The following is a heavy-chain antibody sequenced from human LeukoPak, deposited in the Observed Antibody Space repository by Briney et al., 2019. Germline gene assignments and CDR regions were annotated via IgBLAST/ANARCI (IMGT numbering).Heavy chain of an antibody. Sequence: GRSLRLSCAASGFTFDDYAMHWVRQAPGKGLEWVSGISWNSGSIGYADSVKGRFTISRDNAKNSLYLQMNSLRAEDTALYYCAKGWDGSGWFLFDYWGQGTLVTVSS. CDR3: AKGWDGSGWFLFDY. V-gene: IGHV3-9*01. CDR1: GFTFDDYA. CDR2: ISWNSGSI. J-gene: IGHJ4*02. D-gene: IGHD6-19*01.